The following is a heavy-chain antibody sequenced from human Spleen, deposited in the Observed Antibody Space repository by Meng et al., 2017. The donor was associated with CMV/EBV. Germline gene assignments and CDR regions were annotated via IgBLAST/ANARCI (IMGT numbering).Heavy chain of an antibody. V-gene: IGHV3-30*02. CDR1: GFTFSNVW. D-gene: IGHD3-22*01. CDR2: IRYDGSNK. Sequence: GESLKISCVASGFTFSNVWMRWVRQAPGKGLEWVAFIRYDGSNKYYADSVKGRFTISRDNSKNTLYLQMNSLRAEDTAVYYCAKDPRSGGYYSWGQGTLVTVSS. J-gene: IGHJ4*02. CDR3: AKDPRSGGYYS.